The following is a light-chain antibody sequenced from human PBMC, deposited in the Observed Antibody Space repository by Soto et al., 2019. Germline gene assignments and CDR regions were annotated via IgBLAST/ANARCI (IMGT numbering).Light chain of an antibody. J-gene: IGLJ1*01. CDR1: SSDVGGYNY. CDR3: SSYTTSSTRV. CDR2: EVS. V-gene: IGLV2-14*01. Sequence: QSALTQPASVSGSPGQSITISCTGTSSDVGGYNYVSWYQQLPGKAPKLMIYEVSDRPSGVSSRFSGSKSGNTASLTISGLLAEDEGDYYCSSYTTSSTRVFGTGTKLTVL.